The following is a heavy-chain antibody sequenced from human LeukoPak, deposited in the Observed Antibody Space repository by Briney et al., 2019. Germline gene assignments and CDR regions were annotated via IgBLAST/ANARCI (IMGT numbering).Heavy chain of an antibody. J-gene: IGHJ4*02. CDR2: ISWDGGST. V-gene: IGHV3-43*01. Sequence: GGSLRLSCAASGFTFDDYTMHWVRQAPGKGLEWVSLISWDGGSTYYADSVKGRFTISRDNSKNSLYLQMNSLRTEDTALYYCAKDIGEAAGSLVYWGQGTLVTVSS. CDR1: GFTFDDYT. CDR3: AKDIGEAAGSLVY. D-gene: IGHD3-10*01.